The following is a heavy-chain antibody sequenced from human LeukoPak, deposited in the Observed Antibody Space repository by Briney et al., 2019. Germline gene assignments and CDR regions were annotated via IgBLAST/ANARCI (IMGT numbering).Heavy chain of an antibody. CDR3: ASAYYGSGSPIDY. CDR2: ISWNSGSI. Sequence: GRSLRLSCAASGFTFDGYAMHWVRQAPGKGLEWVSGISWNSGSIGYADSVKGRFTISRDNAKDSLYLQMNSLRAEDTALYYCASAYYGSGSPIDYWGQGTLVTVSS. V-gene: IGHV3-9*01. J-gene: IGHJ4*02. CDR1: GFTFDGYA. D-gene: IGHD3-10*01.